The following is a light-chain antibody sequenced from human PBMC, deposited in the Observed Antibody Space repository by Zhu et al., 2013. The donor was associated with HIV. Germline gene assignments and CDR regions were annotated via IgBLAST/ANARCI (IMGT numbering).Light chain of an antibody. CDR1: SGDIGHFNY. J-gene: IGLJ1*01. V-gene: IGLV2-14*01. CDR2: DVT. CDR3: QSYDNTLSGFYV. Sequence: QSALTQPASVSGSPGQSVTISCTGTSGDIGHFNYVSWYQHHPGKAPKVIIYDVTNRPSGISYRFSGSKSGNTASLTISGLQAEDEADYYCQSYDNTLSGFYVFGTGTKVAVL.